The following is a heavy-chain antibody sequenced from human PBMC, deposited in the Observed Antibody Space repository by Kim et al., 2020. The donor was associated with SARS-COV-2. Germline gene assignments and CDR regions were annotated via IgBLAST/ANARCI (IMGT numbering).Heavy chain of an antibody. CDR3: AKYDRGYSYGYLNY. J-gene: IGHJ4*02. Sequence: ADSVKGRFTISRDNAKTTLYLQMNSLRAEDTAVYYCAKYDRGYSYGYLNYWGQGTLVTVSP. V-gene: IGHV3-23*01. D-gene: IGHD5-18*01.